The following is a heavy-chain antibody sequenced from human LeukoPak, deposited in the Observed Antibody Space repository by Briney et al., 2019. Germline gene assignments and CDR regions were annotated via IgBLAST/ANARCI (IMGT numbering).Heavy chain of an antibody. V-gene: IGHV4-59*12. Sequence: SETLSLTCTVSGVSIFSSYWNWVRQPPGKGLEWMGYVHYSGSTNYNPSLKSRVTISVDTSKSQFSLKLSSATAADTAVYYCATGRSLRYFDYWGQGTLLTVSS. CDR3: ATGRSLRYFDY. CDR1: GVSIFSSY. J-gene: IGHJ4*02. D-gene: IGHD3-9*01. CDR2: VHYSGST.